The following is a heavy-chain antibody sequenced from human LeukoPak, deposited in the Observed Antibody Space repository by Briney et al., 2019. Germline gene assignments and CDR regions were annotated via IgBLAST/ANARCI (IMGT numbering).Heavy chain of an antibody. D-gene: IGHD2-2*01. J-gene: IGHJ6*02. Sequence: GGSLRLSCAASGFTFSSHAMHWVRQAPGKGLEWVALISYDGSNEYYADSVRGRFTISRDNSKFTLYMQLNSLRAEDTAVYYCARVRAGYCTSTSCYTGMDVWGQGTTVTVSS. CDR1: GFTFSSHA. CDR3: ARVRAGYCTSTSCYTGMDV. V-gene: IGHV3-30*04. CDR2: ISYDGSNE.